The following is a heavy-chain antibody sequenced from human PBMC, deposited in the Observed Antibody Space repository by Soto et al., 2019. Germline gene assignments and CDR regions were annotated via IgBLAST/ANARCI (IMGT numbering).Heavy chain of an antibody. V-gene: IGHV4-39*01. D-gene: IGHD5-12*01. CDR1: GGSISSSSYY. CDR2: IYYSGST. CDR3: ARRLRDGYNQGFDP. Sequence: SETLSLTCTVSGGSISSSSYYWGWIRQPPGKGLEWIGSIYYSGSTYYNPSLKSRVTISVDTSKNQFSLKLSSVTAADTAVYYCARRLRDGYNQGFDPWGQGTLVTVS. J-gene: IGHJ5*02.